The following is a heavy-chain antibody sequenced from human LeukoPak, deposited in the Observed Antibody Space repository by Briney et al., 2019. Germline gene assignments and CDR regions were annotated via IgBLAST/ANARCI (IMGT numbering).Heavy chain of an antibody. J-gene: IGHJ4*02. CDR1: GFTFSSYG. D-gene: IGHD3-22*01. V-gene: IGHV3-33*06. CDR3: AKARDYYDSPFDY. CDR2: IWYDGSNK. Sequence: GGSLRLSCAASGFTFSSYGMHWVRQAPGKGLEWVAVIWYDGSNKYYADSVKGRFTISRDHSKNTLYLQMNSLRAEDTAGYYCAKARDYYDSPFDYWGRGTLVTVSS.